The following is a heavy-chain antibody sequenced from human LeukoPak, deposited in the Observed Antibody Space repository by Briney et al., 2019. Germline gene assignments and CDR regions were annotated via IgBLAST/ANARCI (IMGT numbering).Heavy chain of an antibody. V-gene: IGHV3-48*01. D-gene: IGHD5-24*01. CDR1: GFTFSSYS. Sequence: GGSLRLSCAASGFTFSSYSMNWVRQAPGKGLEWVSYISSSSTDIYYADSVKGRFTISRDNAKNSLYLQMNSLRAEDTAVYYCAKGRGWLQPFDYWGQGTLVTVSS. CDR3: AKGRGWLQPFDY. CDR2: ISSSSTDI. J-gene: IGHJ4*02.